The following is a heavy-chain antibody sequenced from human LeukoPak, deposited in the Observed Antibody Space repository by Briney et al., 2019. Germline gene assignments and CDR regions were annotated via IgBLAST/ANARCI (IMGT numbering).Heavy chain of an antibody. D-gene: IGHD5-12*01. Sequence: GGSLRLSCAASGFTFSSYAMSWVRQAPGKGLEWVSAISGSGGSTYYADSVKGRFTISRDNSKNTLYLQMNSLRAEDTAVYYCAKDPTYSGYGGLDVWGKGTTVTVSS. V-gene: IGHV3-23*01. J-gene: IGHJ6*04. CDR2: ISGSGGST. CDR3: AKDPTYSGYGGLDV. CDR1: GFTFSSYA.